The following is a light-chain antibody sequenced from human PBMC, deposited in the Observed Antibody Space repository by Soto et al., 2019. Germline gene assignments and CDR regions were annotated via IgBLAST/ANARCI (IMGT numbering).Light chain of an antibody. V-gene: IGKV3-20*01. Sequence: DIVLTQAPDNLSLSPGESATLSCRVSQFTNGKYVAWYQQRHGLPPRLLVYGASKRGPGIPDRFRGSGSGSEFTLPISAVEPEDFAVYFCQHFGSSPPVTFGQGTRLDIK. CDR1: QFTNGKY. J-gene: IGKJ5*01. CDR2: GAS. CDR3: QHFGSSPPVT.